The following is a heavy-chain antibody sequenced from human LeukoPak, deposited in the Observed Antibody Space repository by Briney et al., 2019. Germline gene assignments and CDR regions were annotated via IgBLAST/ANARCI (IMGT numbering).Heavy chain of an antibody. CDR3: TTDRGGSGSYYGDY. CDR2: INHSGST. V-gene: IGHV4-34*01. CDR1: GGSFSGYY. Sequence: SETLSLTCAVCGGSFSGYYWSWIRQPPGKGLEWIGEINHSGSTNYNPSLKSRVTISVDTSKNQFSLKLSSATAADTAVYYCTTDRGGSGSYYGDYWGQGTLVTVSS. J-gene: IGHJ4*02. D-gene: IGHD1-26*01.